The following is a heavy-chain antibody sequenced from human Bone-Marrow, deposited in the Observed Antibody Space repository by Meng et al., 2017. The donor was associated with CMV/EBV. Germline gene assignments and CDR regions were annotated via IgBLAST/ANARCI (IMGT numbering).Heavy chain of an antibody. CDR2: MNPNSGNT. CDR3: AREVGGYCTNGVCSNNDGMDV. Sequence: ASVKVSCKASGYTFTSYDINWVRQATGQGLEWMGWMNPNSGNTGYAQKFQGRVTMTRNTSISTAYMELSSLRSDDTAVYYCAREVGGYCTNGVCSNNDGMDVWGQGTTVTVSS. V-gene: IGHV1-8*01. D-gene: IGHD2-8*01. J-gene: IGHJ6*02. CDR1: GYTFTSYD.